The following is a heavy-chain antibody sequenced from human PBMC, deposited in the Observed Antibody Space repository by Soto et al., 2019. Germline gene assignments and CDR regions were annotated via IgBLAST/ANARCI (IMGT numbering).Heavy chain of an antibody. J-gene: IGHJ6*02. CDR1: GFTFSSYA. CDR2: ISFDGRKE. V-gene: IGHV3-30*04. Sequence: QVQLVESGGGVVQPGRSLRLSCAASGFTFSSYAMHWVRQAPGKGLEWVALISFDGRKEYYADSVKSRFTISRDNPKNTLYLQMNSLRPEDTAVYYCARDGYGMDVWGQGTTVTVSS. CDR3: ARDGYGMDV.